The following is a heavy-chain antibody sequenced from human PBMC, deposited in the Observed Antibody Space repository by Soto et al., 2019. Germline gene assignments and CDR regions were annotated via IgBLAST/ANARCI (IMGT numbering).Heavy chain of an antibody. Sequence: QVQLQESGPGLVKPSGTLSLTCAVSSGSISSSNWWSWVRQPPGEGLEWIGEIYHSGSTNSNPSLQSRVAISVDKSKNQFSLKLSSVTAADTAVYYCASTSRSYYDILTGYIFWGQGTLVTVSS. V-gene: IGHV4-4*02. D-gene: IGHD3-9*01. J-gene: IGHJ4*02. CDR3: ASTSRSYYDILTGYIF. CDR2: IYHSGST. CDR1: SGSISSSNW.